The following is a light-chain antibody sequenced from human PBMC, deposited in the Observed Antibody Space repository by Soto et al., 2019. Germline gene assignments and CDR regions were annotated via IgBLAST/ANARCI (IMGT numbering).Light chain of an antibody. J-gene: IGKJ5*01. CDR1: HSVSSN. CDR3: QQYNGWPLIT. V-gene: IGKV3-15*01. Sequence: PGERATLSCRASHSVSSNLAWFQQKPGQAPRLLIFGASTRATGIPARFSGSGSGTEFTLTISSLQSEDFAVYYCQQYNGWPLITFGQGTRLEIK. CDR2: GAS.